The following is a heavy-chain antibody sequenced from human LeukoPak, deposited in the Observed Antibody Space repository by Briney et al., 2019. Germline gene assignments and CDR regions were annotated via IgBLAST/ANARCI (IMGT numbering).Heavy chain of an antibody. CDR3: AKGSYYGSSGSFYFDY. Sequence: GGSLRLSCAASGFTFSSYAMSWVRQAPGKGLEWVSGISGSGDNTYYADSVKGRFTTSRDNSKNTLYVQVNSLGTEDTAAYYCAKGSYYGSSGSFYFDYWGQGTLVTVSS. D-gene: IGHD3-22*01. J-gene: IGHJ4*02. CDR1: GFTFSSYA. CDR2: ISGSGDNT. V-gene: IGHV3-23*01.